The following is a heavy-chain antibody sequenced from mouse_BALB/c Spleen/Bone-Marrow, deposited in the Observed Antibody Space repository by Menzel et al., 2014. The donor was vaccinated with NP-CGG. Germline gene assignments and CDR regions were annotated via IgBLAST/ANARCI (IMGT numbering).Heavy chain of an antibody. D-gene: IGHD3-2*01. CDR2: IHYSGST. CDR3: ARSRRQLGLPFDY. CDR1: GYSITSGYS. V-gene: IGHV3-1*02. Sequence: ESGPDLVKPSQSLSLTCTVTGYSITSGYSWHWIRQLPGNKLEWVGYIHYSGSTNYNPSLKSRISITRDTSKXQFFLQLNSVTTEDTATYYCARSRRQLGLPFDYWGQGTTLTVSS. J-gene: IGHJ2*01.